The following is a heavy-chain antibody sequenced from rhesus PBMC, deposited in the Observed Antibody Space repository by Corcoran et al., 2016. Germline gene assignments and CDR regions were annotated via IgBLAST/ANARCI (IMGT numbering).Heavy chain of an antibody. Sequence: EVQLVESGGGLAKPGGSLRLSCAASGFTFSSYWMNWVRQAPGKGLEWVSVINSGGGSTYYADSVKGRFTISRDNSKNTLSLQMNSLRAQDTAVYYCASSKYSSEVDYWGQGVLVTVSS. J-gene: IGHJ4*01. CDR2: INSGGGST. V-gene: IGHV3S25*01. CDR3: ASSKYSSEVDY. CDR1: GFTFSSYW. D-gene: IGHD6-31*01.